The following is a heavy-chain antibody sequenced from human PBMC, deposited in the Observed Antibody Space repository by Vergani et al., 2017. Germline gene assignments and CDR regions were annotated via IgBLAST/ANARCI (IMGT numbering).Heavy chain of an antibody. V-gene: IGHV3-66*02. CDR1: GFTFSSYA. CDR3: ASSAGSGWYYFDY. CDR2: IYSGGST. D-gene: IGHD6-19*01. J-gene: IGHJ4*02. Sequence: EVQLLESGGGLVQPGGSLRLSCAASGFTFSSYAMSWVRQAPGKGLEWVSVIYSGGSTYYADSVKGRFTISRDNSKNTLYLQMNSLRAEDTAVYYCASSAGSGWYYFDYWGQGTLVTVSS.